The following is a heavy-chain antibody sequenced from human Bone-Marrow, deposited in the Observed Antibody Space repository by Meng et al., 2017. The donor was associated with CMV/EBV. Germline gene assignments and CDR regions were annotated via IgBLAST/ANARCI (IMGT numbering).Heavy chain of an antibody. D-gene: IGHD3-3*01. CDR2: INHSGST. CDR3: ARQWDYDFWSGYYTQRGYFDY. V-gene: IGHV4-34*01. J-gene: IGHJ4*02. CDR1: GGSFSGYY. Sequence: SETLSLTCAVYGGSFSGYYWSWIRQPPGKGLEWIGEINHSGSTNYNPSLKSRVTISVDTSKNQFSLKLSSVTAADTAVYYCARQWDYDFWSGYYTQRGYFDYWGQGTLVTVSS.